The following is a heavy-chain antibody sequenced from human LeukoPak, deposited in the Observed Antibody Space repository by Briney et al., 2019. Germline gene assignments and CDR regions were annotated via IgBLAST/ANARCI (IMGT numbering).Heavy chain of an antibody. J-gene: IGHJ5*02. V-gene: IGHV4-39*01. CDR2: IYYSGST. Sequence: SETLSLTRTVSGGSISSSSYYWGWIRQPPGKGLEWMESIYYSGSTYHNPSLKSRVTISVDTSKNQFSLKLSSVTAADTAVYYCARPITGTTKSFDPWGQGTLVTVSS. D-gene: IGHD1-7*01. CDR1: GGSISSSSYY. CDR3: ARPITGTTKSFDP.